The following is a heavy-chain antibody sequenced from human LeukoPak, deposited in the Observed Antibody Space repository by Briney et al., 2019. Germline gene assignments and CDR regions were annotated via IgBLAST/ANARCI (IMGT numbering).Heavy chain of an antibody. Sequence: MSSQTLSLTCTVSGGSISSGNYFWSWIRQPPGKGLEWIGYTYHSGSTYYNPSLKSRVTISVDTSKNQFSLKLSSVTAADTAVYFCARKSWSIAVAWGQGALVTVSS. V-gene: IGHV4-30-2*01. D-gene: IGHD6-19*01. J-gene: IGHJ4*02. CDR2: TYHSGST. CDR1: GGSISSGNYF. CDR3: ARKSWSIAVA.